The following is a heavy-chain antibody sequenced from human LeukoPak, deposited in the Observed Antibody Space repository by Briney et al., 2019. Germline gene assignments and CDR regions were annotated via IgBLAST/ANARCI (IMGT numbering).Heavy chain of an antibody. J-gene: IGHJ3*02. D-gene: IGHD2-2*01. CDR3: ARDPAASDAFDI. V-gene: IGHV3-21*01. CDR1: GFTFSSYS. CDR2: ISSSSSYI. Sequence: GGSLRLSRAASGFTFSSYSMNWVRQAPGRGREWVSSISSSSSYIYYADSVKGRFTISRDNAKNSLYLQMNSLRAEDTAVYYCARDPAASDAFDIWGQGTMVTVSS.